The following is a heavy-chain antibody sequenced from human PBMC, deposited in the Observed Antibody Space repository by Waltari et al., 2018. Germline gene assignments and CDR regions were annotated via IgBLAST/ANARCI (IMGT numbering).Heavy chain of an antibody. CDR3: ARYGLRGGWFDP. J-gene: IGHJ5*02. CDR1: AYTCPGYW. CDR2: INPNSGGT. D-gene: IGHD3-10*01. Sequence: HLVPSGAEAKTPVASVKVSCTASAYTCPGYWRQWVRQAPGQGLEWMGWINPNSGGTNYAQKFQGRVTMTRDTSISTAYMELSRLRSDDTAVYYCARYGLRGGWFDPWGQGTLVTVSS. V-gene: IGHV1-2*02.